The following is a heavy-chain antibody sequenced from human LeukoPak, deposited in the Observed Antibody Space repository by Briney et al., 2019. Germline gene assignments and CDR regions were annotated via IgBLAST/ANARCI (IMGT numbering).Heavy chain of an antibody. CDR2: IYWDDDK. CDR1: GFSLSTSGVG. D-gene: IGHD3-9*01. V-gene: IGHV2-5*02. Sequence: SGPTLVKPTQTLTLTCTFSGFSLSTSGVGVGWIRQPPGKALEWLALIYWDDDKRYSPSLKSRLTITKDTSKNQVVLTMTNMDPVDTATYYCAHSRLRYFDWLFLIETFDYWGQGTLVTVSS. CDR3: AHSRLRYFDWLFLIETFDY. J-gene: IGHJ4*02.